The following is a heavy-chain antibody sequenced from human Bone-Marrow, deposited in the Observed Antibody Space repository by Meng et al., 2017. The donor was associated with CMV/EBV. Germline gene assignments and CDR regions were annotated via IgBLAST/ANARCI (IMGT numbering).Heavy chain of an antibody. D-gene: IGHD2-2*01. V-gene: IGHV4-39*07. CDR3: ARTIRMDVVVTAGRGWFDP. J-gene: IGHJ5*02. CDR2: IYYSGST. CDR1: GGSISSSSYY. Sequence: SETLSLTCTVSGGSISSSSYYWGWIRQPPGKGLEWIGSIYYSGSTYYNPSLKSRVTISVDTSKTQFSLKLSSVTAADTAVYYCARTIRMDVVVTAGRGWFDPWGQGTLVTVSS.